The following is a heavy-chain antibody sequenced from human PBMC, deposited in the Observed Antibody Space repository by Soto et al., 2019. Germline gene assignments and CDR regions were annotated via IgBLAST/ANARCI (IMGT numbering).Heavy chain of an antibody. D-gene: IGHD3-9*01. V-gene: IGHV4-4*02. CDR2: IYHSGST. CDR1: GGSISSSNW. CDR3: ARDLSGNYDILTGRYYYYYYGMDV. Sequence: ASETLSLTCAVSGGSISSSNWWSWVRQPPGKGLEWIGEIYHSGSTNYNPSLKSRVTISVDKSKNQFSLKLSSVTAADTAVYYCARDLSGNYDILTGRYYYYYYGMDVWGQGTTVTVSS. J-gene: IGHJ6*02.